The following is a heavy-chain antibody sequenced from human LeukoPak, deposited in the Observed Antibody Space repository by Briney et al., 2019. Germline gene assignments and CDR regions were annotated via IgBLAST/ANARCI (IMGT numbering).Heavy chain of an antibody. V-gene: IGHV5-51*01. CDR3: ARSVPPWLGGH. CDR2: IYPSDSDI. Sequence: GESLKISCKGSGYSFTNYWIGWVRQMPGKGLEWMGIIYPSDSDIRYSPSFQGQVTISADKSISTAYLQWRSLRSSDTAIYYCARSVPPWLGGHWGQGTLVTVSS. CDR1: GYSFTNYW. J-gene: IGHJ4*02. D-gene: IGHD5-18*01.